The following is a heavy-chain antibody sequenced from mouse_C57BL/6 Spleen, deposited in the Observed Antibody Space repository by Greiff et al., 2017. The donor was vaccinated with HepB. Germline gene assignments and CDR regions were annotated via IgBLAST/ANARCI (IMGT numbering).Heavy chain of an antibody. D-gene: IGHD2-3*01. V-gene: IGHV1-81*01. CDR3: ARSRIEGYTDY. CDR1: GYTFTSYG. CDR2: IYPRSGNT. J-gene: IGHJ4*01. Sequence: VKLQESGAELARPGASVKLSCKASGYTFTSYGISWVKQRTGQGLEWIGEIYPRSGNTYYNEKFKGKATLTADKSSSTAYMELRSLTSEDSAVYFCARSRIEGYTDYWGQGTSVTVSS.